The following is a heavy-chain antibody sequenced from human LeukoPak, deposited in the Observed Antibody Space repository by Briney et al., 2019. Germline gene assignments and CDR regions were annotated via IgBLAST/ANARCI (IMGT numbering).Heavy chain of an antibody. D-gene: IGHD6-13*01. CDR1: GGAISSGGYY. CDR2: IYHSGTT. J-gene: IGHJ3*01. CDR3: ARGYVSSNWYKEDAFDV. Sequence: SETLSLTCTVSGGAISSGGYYWSWVHQPPGMGLEWIAYIYHSGTTNYNPSLQSRVTILVDLSKNQFSLKLSSVTAADTAVYYCARGYVSSNWYKEDAFDVWGQGTMVTVSS. V-gene: IGHV4-30-2*01.